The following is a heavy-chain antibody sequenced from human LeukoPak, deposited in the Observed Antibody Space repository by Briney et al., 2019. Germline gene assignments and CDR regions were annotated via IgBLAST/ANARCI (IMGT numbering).Heavy chain of an antibody. J-gene: IGHJ5*02. D-gene: IGHD4-23*01. CDR2: ISYDGSNK. CDR3: AKDPHYANYGGHWFDP. Sequence: PGGSLRLSCAASGFTFSSYGMHWVRQAPGKGLEWVAVISYDGSNKYYADSVKGRFTISRDNSKNTLYLQMNSLRAEDTAVYYCAKDPHYANYGGHWFDPWGQGTLVTVSS. V-gene: IGHV3-30*18. CDR1: GFTFSSYG.